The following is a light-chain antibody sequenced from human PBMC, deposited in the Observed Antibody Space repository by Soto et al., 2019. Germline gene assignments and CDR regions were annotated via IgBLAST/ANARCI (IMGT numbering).Light chain of an antibody. Sequence: HSVLTQPPSVSGAPGQRVTISCTGSSSNIGAGYDVYWYQQLPGTAPKLLIYGNSNRPSGVPDRFSGSKSGTSASLAITGLQAVDEADYYCQSYDSSLSGSYVFGTGTKVTVL. CDR1: SSNIGAGYD. V-gene: IGLV1-40*01. J-gene: IGLJ1*01. CDR2: GNS. CDR3: QSYDSSLSGSYV.